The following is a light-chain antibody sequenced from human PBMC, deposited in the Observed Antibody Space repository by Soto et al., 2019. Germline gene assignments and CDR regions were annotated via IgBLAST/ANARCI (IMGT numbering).Light chain of an antibody. CDR2: GAS. J-gene: IGKJ1*01. CDR1: QSVASGY. CDR3: QLYESSPT. Sequence: ETVLTQSPGTLSLSAGERATLSCRASQSVASGYLVWYQQKPGQTPTVLIYGASTRAAGIPDRFSGSGSGTDFTLTISRLEPEDFAGYYCQLYESSPTFGHGTKVEMK. V-gene: IGKV3-20*01.